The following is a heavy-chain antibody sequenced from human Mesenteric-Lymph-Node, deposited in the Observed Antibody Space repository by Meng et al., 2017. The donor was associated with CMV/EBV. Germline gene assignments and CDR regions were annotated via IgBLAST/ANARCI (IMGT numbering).Heavy chain of an antibody. Sequence: GGSLRLSCAASGFTFSSYAMSWVRQAPGKGLEWVSAISGSGGSTYYADSVKGRFTISRDNSKNTLYLQMNSLRAEDTAVYYCASYIVVVPAAIGLDYWGQGTLVTVSS. CDR1: GFTFSSYA. CDR2: ISGSGGST. J-gene: IGHJ4*02. CDR3: ASYIVVVPAAIGLDY. D-gene: IGHD2-2*01. V-gene: IGHV3-23*01.